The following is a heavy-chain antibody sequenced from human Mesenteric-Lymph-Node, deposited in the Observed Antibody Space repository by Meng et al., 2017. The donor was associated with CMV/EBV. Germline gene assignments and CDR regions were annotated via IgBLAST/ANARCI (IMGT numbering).Heavy chain of an antibody. CDR2: INPYNGNT. Sequence: SCKASGYTFNTYGVSWVRQAPGQGLEWMGWINPYNGNTKYAQKLQGRVTMTTDTSTSTGYMELRSLRSDDTAVYHCARDRSGGWGFDPWGQGTLVTVSS. D-gene: IGHD3-3*01. CDR3: ARDRSGGWGFDP. J-gene: IGHJ5*02. V-gene: IGHV1-18*01. CDR1: GYTFNTYG.